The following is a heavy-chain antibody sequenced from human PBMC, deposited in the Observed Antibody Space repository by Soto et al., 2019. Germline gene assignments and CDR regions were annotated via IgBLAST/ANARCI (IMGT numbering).Heavy chain of an antibody. V-gene: IGHV4-59*13. CDR3: AREPGYCSVGSCYRLFDY. CDR2: IYYSGST. D-gene: IGHD2-15*01. Sequence: SETLSLTCTVSGGSIGSYYWSWIGQRPGKGLEWIGYIYYSGSTNYNPSLKSRVTMAVDTSKNQFSLKLSSVTAADTAVYYCAREPGYCSVGSCYRLFDYWGQGTLVTVSS. J-gene: IGHJ4*02. CDR1: GGSIGSYY.